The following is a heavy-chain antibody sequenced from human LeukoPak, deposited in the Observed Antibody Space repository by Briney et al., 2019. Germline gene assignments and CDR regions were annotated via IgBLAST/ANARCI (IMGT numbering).Heavy chain of an antibody. V-gene: IGHV4-38-2*01. CDR2: IYHSGST. CDR1: GYSISSGYF. J-gene: IGHJ6*03. D-gene: IGHD6-13*01. Sequence: SETLSLTCAVSGYSISSGYFWGWIRQPPGKGLEWIGSIYHSGSTYYNPSLKSRVTISVGTSKNQFSLKLSSVTAADTAVYYCARTVAAAGTFGAYYYYYMDVWGKGTTVTVSS. CDR3: ARTVAAAGTFGAYYYYYMDV.